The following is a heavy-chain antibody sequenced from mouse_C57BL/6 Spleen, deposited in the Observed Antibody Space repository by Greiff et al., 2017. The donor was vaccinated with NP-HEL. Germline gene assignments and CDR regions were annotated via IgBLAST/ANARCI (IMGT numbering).Heavy chain of an antibody. CDR2: IDPSDSET. CDR3: ARRYYGSFYAMDY. V-gene: IGHV1-52*01. D-gene: IGHD1-1*01. CDR1: GYTFTSYW. J-gene: IGHJ4*01. Sequence: QVQLQQPGAELVRPGSSVKLSCKASGYTFTSYWMHWVKQRPIQGLEWIGNIDPSDSETHSNPKFKDKATLTVDKSSSTAYMQLSSLTSEDSAVYYCARRYYGSFYAMDYWGQGTSVTVSS.